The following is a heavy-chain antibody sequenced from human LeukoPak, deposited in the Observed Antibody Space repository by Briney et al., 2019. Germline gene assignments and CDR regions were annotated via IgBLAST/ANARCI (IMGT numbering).Heavy chain of an antibody. CDR1: GFIFTDAW. CDR2: ISGSGGST. CDR3: AKDLPLVDY. D-gene: IGHD6-6*01. Sequence: GGSLRLSCAATGFIFTDAWMCWVRQAPGKGLEWVSAISGSGGSTYYADSVKGRFTISRDNSKNTLYLQMNSLRAEDTAVYYCAKDLPLVDYWGQGTLVTVSS. V-gene: IGHV3-23*01. J-gene: IGHJ4*02.